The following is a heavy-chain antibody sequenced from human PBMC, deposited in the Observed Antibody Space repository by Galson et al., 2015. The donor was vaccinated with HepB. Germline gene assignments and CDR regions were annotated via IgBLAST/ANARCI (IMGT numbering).Heavy chain of an antibody. CDR2: ISSSSSYI. J-gene: IGHJ4*02. Sequence: SLRLSCAASGFTFSSYSINWVRQAPGKGLEWVSSISSSSSYIYYADSVKGRFTISRDNAKNSLYLQMNSLRAEDTAVYYCASLSRLRYFYWGQGTLVTVSS. CDR3: ASLSRLRYFY. CDR1: GFTFSSYS. D-gene: IGHD3-9*01. V-gene: IGHV3-21*01.